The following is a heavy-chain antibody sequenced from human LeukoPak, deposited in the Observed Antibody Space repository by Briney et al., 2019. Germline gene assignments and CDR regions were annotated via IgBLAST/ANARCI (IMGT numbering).Heavy chain of an antibody. J-gene: IGHJ4*02. CDR1: GFTFSSYA. CDR3: AKDLHRHSDSSSLYKLFEY. Sequence: GGSLRLSCAASGFTFSSYAMSWVRQAPGKGLEWVSAISASGGSTYYADSVKGRFTISRDNSKNTLYLQMNSLRAEDTAVYYCAKDLHRHSDSSSLYKLFEYWGQGTLVTVSS. CDR2: ISASGGST. D-gene: IGHD6-13*01. V-gene: IGHV3-23*01.